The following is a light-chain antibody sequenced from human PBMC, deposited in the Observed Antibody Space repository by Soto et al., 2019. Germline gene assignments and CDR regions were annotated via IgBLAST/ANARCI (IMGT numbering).Light chain of an antibody. CDR3: QQTNDFPYT. V-gene: IGKV1-12*01. CDR2: AAS. CDR1: HVISSW. Sequence: DIQMTQSPSSVSASVGDRVTITCRASHVISSWLAWYQQKPGKAPKLLIYAASRMQSGVPSRFSGSESGADFSLTISSLQPEDVATYYCQQTNDFPYTFRQGTKLEIK. J-gene: IGKJ2*01.